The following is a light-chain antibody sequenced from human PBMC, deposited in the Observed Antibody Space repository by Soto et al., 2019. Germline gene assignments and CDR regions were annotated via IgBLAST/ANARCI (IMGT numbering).Light chain of an antibody. CDR3: QQYGSSPIT. CDR2: GAS. CDR1: QSVSSTY. Sequence: EIVLTQSPGTLSLSPGERATLSCRASQSVSSTYLAWYQQKPGQAPRLLMYGASTRATGIPDRFSGSGSGTDFTLIISRLEPEDFAVYYCQQYGSSPITFGQGTRLEIK. V-gene: IGKV3-20*01. J-gene: IGKJ5*01.